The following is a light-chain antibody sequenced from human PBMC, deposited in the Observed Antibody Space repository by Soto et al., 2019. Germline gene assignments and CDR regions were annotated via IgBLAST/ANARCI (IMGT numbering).Light chain of an antibody. CDR3: QQYGSSPIT. CDR2: GAS. CDR1: QSVSSTY. Sequence: EIVLTQSPGTLSLSPGERATLSCRASQSVSSTYLAWYQQKPGQAPRLLMYGASTRATGIPDRFSGSGSGTDFTLIISRLEPEDFAVYYCQQYGSSPITFGQGTRLEIK. V-gene: IGKV3-20*01. J-gene: IGKJ5*01.